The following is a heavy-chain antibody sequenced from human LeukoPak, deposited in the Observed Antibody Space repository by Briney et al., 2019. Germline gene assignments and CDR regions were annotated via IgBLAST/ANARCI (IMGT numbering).Heavy chain of an antibody. J-gene: IGHJ4*02. V-gene: IGHV4-34*01. CDR3: ARFGLCSGGSCSGYYFDY. D-gene: IGHD2-15*01. CDR1: GGSFSNYY. Sequence: SETLSLTCAVYGGSFSNYYWSWIRQPPGKGLEWIGKINHSGSTNYNPSLKSRVTISVDTSKNQFSLKLSSVTAADTAVYYCARFGLCSGGSCSGYYFDYWGQGTLVTVSS. CDR2: INHSGST.